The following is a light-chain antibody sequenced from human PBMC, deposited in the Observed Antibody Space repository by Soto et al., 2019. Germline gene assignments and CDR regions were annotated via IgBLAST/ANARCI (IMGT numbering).Light chain of an antibody. CDR1: HSVLSSSNNKNY. V-gene: IGKV4-1*01. Sequence: VMTQSPDSLAVSLGERVTINCKSSHSVLSSSNNKNYLSWYQLKPGQPPKLLIYGASNRQSGVPDRFSGSGSGTDFTLTISSLQAEDVAVYCCQQHLPIPYTFGQGTKVEIK. J-gene: IGKJ2*01. CDR2: GAS. CDR3: QQHLPIPYT.